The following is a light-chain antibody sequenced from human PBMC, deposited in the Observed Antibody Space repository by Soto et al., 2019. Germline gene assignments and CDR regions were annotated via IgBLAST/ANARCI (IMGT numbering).Light chain of an antibody. CDR3: CSYAGSYTYV. CDR1: GSDVGGYNY. V-gene: IGLV2-11*01. J-gene: IGLJ1*01. CDR2: DVT. Sequence: SALTQPRSVSGSPGQSVAISCTGTGSDVGGYNYVSWYQQYPDKAPKVIIYDVTKRPAGVPDRFSGSKSGNTASLTISGLQTDDEADYYCCSYAGSYTYVFGTGTKLTVL.